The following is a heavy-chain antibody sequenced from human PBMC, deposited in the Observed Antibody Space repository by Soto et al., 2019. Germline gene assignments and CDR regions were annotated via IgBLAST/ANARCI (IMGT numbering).Heavy chain of an antibody. D-gene: IGHD3-10*01. J-gene: IGHJ4*02. CDR1: SSSISSGDSY. Sequence: SETLSLTCPVSSSSISSGDSYWSWIRQHPGKGLEWIGYIYYSGSTYYNPSLKSRITISVDTTKNQYSLKLNTVPAEDKAVYYCARQCYFGSRSNYNRRFDFWSQGTRVSVSS. V-gene: IGHV4-30-4*01. CDR3: ARQCYFGSRSNYNRRFDF. CDR2: IYYSGST.